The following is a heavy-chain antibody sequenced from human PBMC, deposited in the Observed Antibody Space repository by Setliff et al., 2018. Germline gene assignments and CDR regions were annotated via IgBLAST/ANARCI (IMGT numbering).Heavy chain of an antibody. CDR3: ARERGDIVTTTSYYYYLDV. CDR1: GYIFISYY. D-gene: IGHD5-12*01. CDR2: SSVYNGYI. J-gene: IGHJ6*03. V-gene: IGHV1-18*04. Sequence: ASVKVSCKASGYIFISYYMYRVRQAPGQGLEWMGWSSVYNGYIVYAQKLQGRVTMTTDTSTSTAYMELRSLRSEDTAVYYCARERGDIVTTTSYYYYLDVWGKGTTVTV.